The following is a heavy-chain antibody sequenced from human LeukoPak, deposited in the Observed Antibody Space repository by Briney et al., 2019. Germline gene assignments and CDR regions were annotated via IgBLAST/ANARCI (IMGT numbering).Heavy chain of an antibody. J-gene: IGHJ5*02. D-gene: IGHD6-19*01. CDR2: IYYSGST. Sequence: SETLSLTCTVSGGSISSSSYYWGWIRQPPGKGLEWIGSIYYSGSTYYNPSLKSRVTISVDTSKNQFSLKLTSVTAADTAVYYCAIQTGNSNGWYYWFDPWGQGTLVTVSS. CDR3: AIQTGNSNGWYYWFDP. CDR1: GGSISSSSYY. V-gene: IGHV4-39*01.